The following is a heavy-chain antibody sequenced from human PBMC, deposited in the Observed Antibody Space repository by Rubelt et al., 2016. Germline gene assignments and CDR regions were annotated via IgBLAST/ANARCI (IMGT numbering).Heavy chain of an antibody. D-gene: IGHD2-15*01. Sequence: WVRQAPGQGLEWMGWINPNSGGTNYAQKFQGWVTMTRDTSISTAYMELSRLRSDDTAVYYCARWGVVAATNQDYYYGMDVWGQGTTVTVSS. V-gene: IGHV1-2*04. J-gene: IGHJ6*02. CDR3: ARWGVVAATNQDYYYGMDV. CDR2: INPNSGGT.